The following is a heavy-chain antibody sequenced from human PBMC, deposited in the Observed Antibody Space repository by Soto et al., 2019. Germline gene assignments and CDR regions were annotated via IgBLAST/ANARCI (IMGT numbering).Heavy chain of an antibody. CDR2: INPNSAGT. CDR1: GYTFTGYY. J-gene: IGHJ4*02. Sequence: APVKVSCKASGYTFTGYYMHWVRQAPGQGLEWMGWINPNSAGTNYAQKFQGRVTMTRDTSISTAYMELSRLRSDDTAVYYCARGGVTMVRGVIRSPYDYWGQGTLVTVSS. V-gene: IGHV1-2*02. CDR3: ARGGVTMVRGVIRSPYDY. D-gene: IGHD3-10*01.